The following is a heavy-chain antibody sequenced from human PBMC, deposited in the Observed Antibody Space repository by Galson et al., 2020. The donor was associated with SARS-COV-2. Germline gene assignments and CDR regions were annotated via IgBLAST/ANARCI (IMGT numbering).Heavy chain of an antibody. J-gene: IGHJ6*02. CDR3: ARPFEAYGMDV. Sequence: SETLSLTCTVAGGSITSGGYYWSWIRQHPGKGLEWIGYIYYSGSTYYNPSLKSRVTISVDTSKDQFSLKLSSVTAADSAVYYCARPFEAYGMDVWGQGSTVTVSS. CDR1: GGSITSGGYY. CDR2: IYYSGST. V-gene: IGHV4-31*03.